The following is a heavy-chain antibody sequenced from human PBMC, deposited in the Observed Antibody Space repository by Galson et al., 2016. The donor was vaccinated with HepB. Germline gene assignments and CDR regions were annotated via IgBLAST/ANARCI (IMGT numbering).Heavy chain of an antibody. J-gene: IGHJ4*02. CDR3: ARSGIAVAEPFDS. V-gene: IGHV3-11*06. CDR2: ISSTSKYT. D-gene: IGHD6-19*01. Sequence: SLRLSCAASGFTFSDSSMNWLRLAPGKGLEWVSYISSTSKYTNYADSVGGRFTISSDTAQNSLYLEMNSLRAEDTAVNYCARSGIAVAEPFDSWGLGTLVTVSS. CDR1: GFTFSDSS.